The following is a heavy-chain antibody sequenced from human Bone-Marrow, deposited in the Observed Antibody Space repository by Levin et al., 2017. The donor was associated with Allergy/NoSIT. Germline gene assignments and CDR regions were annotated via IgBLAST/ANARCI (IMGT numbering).Heavy chain of an antibody. D-gene: IGHD4-23*01. CDR1: GYSISSGYF. CDR3: AAMGMHLETTLDTYYFEY. J-gene: IGHJ4*02. Sequence: MAGGSLRLSCSVSGYSISSGYFWGWIRQPPGKGLEWIGSGSLYYSGSTFYNPSLKSRVNISLDRSKNQFSLKLSSVTAADTAVYYCAAMGMHLETTLDTYYFEYWGQGSLVTVAS. CDR2: GSLYYSGST. V-gene: IGHV4-38-2*01.